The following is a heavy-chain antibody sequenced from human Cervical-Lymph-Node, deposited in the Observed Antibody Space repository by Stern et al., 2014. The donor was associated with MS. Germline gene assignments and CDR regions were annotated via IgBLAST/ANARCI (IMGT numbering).Heavy chain of an antibody. Sequence: VQLVESGGGVVQPGRSLRLSCAASGFTFSSYGMHWVRQAQGKGLEWVAVIWFDGRNKYYADSVKGRFTISRDNSKNTLYLQMNSLRAEDTAVYYCAREGGNTAEYFQHWGQGTLVTVSS. V-gene: IGHV3-33*01. CDR2: IWFDGRNK. CDR1: GFTFSSYG. CDR3: AREGGNTAEYFQH. J-gene: IGHJ1*01. D-gene: IGHD4-23*01.